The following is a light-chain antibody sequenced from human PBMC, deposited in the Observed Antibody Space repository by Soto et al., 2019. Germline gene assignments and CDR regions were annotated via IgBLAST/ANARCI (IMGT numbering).Light chain of an antibody. V-gene: IGKV2-28*01. Sequence: DIVMTQSPLSLPVTPGERASISCRSSQSLLYSNGYTYLDWYLQKPGQSPQILIYLASSRASGVPDRFSGSGSGTDFTLKISRVEAEDVGIYYCMNALQIPITCGQGTRLEIK. J-gene: IGKJ5*01. CDR1: QSLLYSNGYTY. CDR2: LAS. CDR3: MNALQIPIT.